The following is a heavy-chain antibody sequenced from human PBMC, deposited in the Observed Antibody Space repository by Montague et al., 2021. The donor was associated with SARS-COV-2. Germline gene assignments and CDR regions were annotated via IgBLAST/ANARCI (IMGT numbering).Heavy chain of an antibody. D-gene: IGHD1-14*01. CDR1: GASISSSY. V-gene: IGHV4-4*07. CDR3: ARGMYGLTETTDAFDI. Sequence: SETLSLTCTVSGASISSSYWGWIRQTAGKGLEWIGRIDTSGSPKYNPSLKSRVTISVDTSKNQFSLKLSSVTAADTAVYYCARGMYGLTETTDAFDIWGQGTMVTVSS. CDR2: IDTSGSP. J-gene: IGHJ3*02.